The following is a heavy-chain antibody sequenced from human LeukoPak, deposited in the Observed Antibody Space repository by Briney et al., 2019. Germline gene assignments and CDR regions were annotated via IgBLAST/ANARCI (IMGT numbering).Heavy chain of an antibody. V-gene: IGHV4-39*07. J-gene: IGHJ3*02. Sequence: SETLSLTCTVSGGSISIDNYYWAWLRQPPGKGLEWIGTFYYRATVFNSGSTYYNPSLKSRVTISVDTSKNQFSLKLSSVTAADTAVYYCARESGRVGGAFDIWGQGTMVTVSS. CDR3: ARESGRVGGAFDI. CDR2: FYYRATVFNSGST. CDR1: GGSISIDNYY. D-gene: IGHD1-26*01.